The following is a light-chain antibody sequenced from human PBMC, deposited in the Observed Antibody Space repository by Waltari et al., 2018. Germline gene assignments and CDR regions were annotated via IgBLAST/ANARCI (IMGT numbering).Light chain of an antibody. CDR3: SSYTTSTTLV. V-gene: IGLV2-14*01. J-gene: IGLJ3*02. CDR2: DVS. Sequence: QSALTQPASVSGSPGQSITISCIGTSSDVGYYNYVSWYQQHPGKAPKLMIYDVSKRPSGVSNRFSGSKSGNTASLTISGLQAEDEADYYCSSYTTSTTLVFGGGTKLTVL. CDR1: SSDVGYYNY.